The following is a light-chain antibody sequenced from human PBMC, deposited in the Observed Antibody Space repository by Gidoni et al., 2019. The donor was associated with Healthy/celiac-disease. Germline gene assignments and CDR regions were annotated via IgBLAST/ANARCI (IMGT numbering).Light chain of an antibody. J-gene: IGLJ3*02. CDR1: SSNIGNNY. CDR3: GTWDSSLSAGV. CDR2: DNN. Sequence: QSVLTQPPSVSAAPGRKGTLSCSGSSSNIGNNYVSWYQQLPGTAPKLLIYDNNKRPSGIPDRCAGSKSGTSATLGITGLQTGDEADYYCGTWDSSLSAGVFGGGTKLTVL. V-gene: IGLV1-51*01.